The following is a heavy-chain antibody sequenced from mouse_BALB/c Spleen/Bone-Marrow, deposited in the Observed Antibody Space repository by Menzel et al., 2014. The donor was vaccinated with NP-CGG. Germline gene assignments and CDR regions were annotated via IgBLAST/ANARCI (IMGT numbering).Heavy chain of an antibody. CDR2: IDPANGNT. CDR1: GFNIKDTY. J-gene: IGHJ3*01. D-gene: IGHD1-1*01. Sequence: EVQLQQSGAELVKPGASVKLSCTASGFNIKDTYMHWVKQRPEQGLEWIGRIDPANGNTKYDPKFQGKATITADTSSNTAYLQLSSLTSEDTAVYYYASYYYGRAWFAYWGQGTLVTVSA. V-gene: IGHV14-3*02. CDR3: ASYYYGRAWFAY.